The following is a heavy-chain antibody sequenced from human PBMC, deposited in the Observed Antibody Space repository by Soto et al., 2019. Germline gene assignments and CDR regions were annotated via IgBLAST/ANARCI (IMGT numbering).Heavy chain of an antibody. CDR1: GFTFSSYG. V-gene: IGHV3-33*01. Sequence: QVQLVESGGGVVQPGRSLRLSCAASGFTFSSYGMHWVRQAPGKGLEWVAVIWYDGSNKYYADSVKGRFTISRDNSKNTLYLQMNSLRAEDTAVYYCARERALYYYDSSGYYPYYGMDVWGQGTTVTVSS. J-gene: IGHJ6*02. CDR2: IWYDGSNK. D-gene: IGHD3-22*01. CDR3: ARERALYYYDSSGYYPYYGMDV.